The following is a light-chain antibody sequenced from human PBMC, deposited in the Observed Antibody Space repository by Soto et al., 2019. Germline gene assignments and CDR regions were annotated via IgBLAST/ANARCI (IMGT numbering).Light chain of an antibody. J-gene: IGKJ4*01. CDR3: QQYASSPLT. CDR1: QSITQSF. CDR2: GAS. V-gene: IGKV3-20*01. Sequence: EIVLTQSPGTLSMSPGERATLSCRASQSITQSFLAWYQQRPGQSPRLHIYGASNRAAGIPGRFSGSGSGTDFSLTISRLEPEDFAVYYCQQYASSPLTFGGGTKVDIK.